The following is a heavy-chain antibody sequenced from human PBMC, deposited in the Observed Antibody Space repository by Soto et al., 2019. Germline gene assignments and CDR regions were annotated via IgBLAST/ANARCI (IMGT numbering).Heavy chain of an antibody. V-gene: IGHV3-23*01. CDR2: ISGSGGST. D-gene: IGHD3-3*01. CDR1: GFTFSSYA. Sequence: EVQLLESGGGLVQPGGSLRLSCAASGFTFSSYAMSWVRQAPGKGLEWVSAISGSGGSTYYADSVKGRFTISRDNSKYPLNLQMNSLRAEDTAVYYCAKWCYFWSGYYPSWFDPWGQGTLVTVSS. J-gene: IGHJ5*02. CDR3: AKWCYFWSGYYPSWFDP.